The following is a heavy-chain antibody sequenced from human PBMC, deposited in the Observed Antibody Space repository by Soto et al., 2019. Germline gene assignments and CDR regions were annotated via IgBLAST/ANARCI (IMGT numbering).Heavy chain of an antibody. CDR1: GYAFTTYG. J-gene: IGHJ4*02. V-gene: IGHV1-18*01. CDR3: ARGRYGDY. CDR2: ISAHNGNT. D-gene: IGHD1-1*01. Sequence: QVHLVQSGAEVKKPGASVTVSCKGSGYAFTTYGITWVRQAPGQGLEWMGWISAHNGNTNYAQKLQGRVTVTRDTSTSTAYMELRSLRSDDTAGYYCARGRYGDYWGQGALVTVSS.